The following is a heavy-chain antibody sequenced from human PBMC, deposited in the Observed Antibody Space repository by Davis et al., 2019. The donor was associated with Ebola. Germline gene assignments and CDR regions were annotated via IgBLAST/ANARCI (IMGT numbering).Heavy chain of an antibody. CDR2: ISHSGDT. Sequence: MPSETLSLTCAVSGDSISSGGYSWNWIRQPPGRGLEWIGYISHSGDTHFNPSLKSRVAISVDRSKNHFSLKLRSVTAADTAVYYCARGNYGDYIVLYYYNMDVWGQGTTVTVSS. V-gene: IGHV4-30-2*01. J-gene: IGHJ6*02. D-gene: IGHD4-17*01. CDR3: ARGNYGDYIVLYYYNMDV. CDR1: GDSISSGGYS.